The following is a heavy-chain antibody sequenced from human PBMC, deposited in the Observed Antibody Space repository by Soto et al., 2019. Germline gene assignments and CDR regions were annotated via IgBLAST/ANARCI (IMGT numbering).Heavy chain of an antibody. CDR3: AKDGILDSSGHYYYFDY. D-gene: IGHD3-22*01. J-gene: IGHJ4*02. CDR1: GFTFRSYG. Sequence: QVQLVESGGGVVQPGRSLRLSCAASGFTFRSYGMHWVRQAPGKGLEWVAVISYDGSNKYYADSVKGRFTISRDNSKNTLYLQMNSLGPEDTAVYYCAKDGILDSSGHYYYFDYWGQGTLVTVSS. CDR2: ISYDGSNK. V-gene: IGHV3-30*18.